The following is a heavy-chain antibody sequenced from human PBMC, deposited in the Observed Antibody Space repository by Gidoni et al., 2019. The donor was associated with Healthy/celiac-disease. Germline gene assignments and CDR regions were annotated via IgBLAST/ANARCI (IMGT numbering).Heavy chain of an antibody. V-gene: IGHV1-46*01. CDR2: INPSGGST. CDR3: ARGNAGTTVSYYYYYGMDV. CDR1: GYTFTSSY. Sequence: QVQLVQSGAEVKKPGASVKVSCKASGYTFTSSYMHWVRQAPGQGLEWMGIINPSGGSTSYAQKFQGRVTMTRDTSTSTVYMELSSLRSEDTAVYYCARGNAGTTVSYYYYYGMDVWGQGTTVTVSS. J-gene: IGHJ6*02. D-gene: IGHD1-7*01.